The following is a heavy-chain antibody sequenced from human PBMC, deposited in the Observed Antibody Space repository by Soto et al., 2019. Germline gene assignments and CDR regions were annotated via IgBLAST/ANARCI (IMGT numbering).Heavy chain of an antibody. V-gene: IGHV4-59*08. J-gene: IGHJ4*02. CDR3: ARHGHKHDYAPTLYY. CDR2: IYYSGST. D-gene: IGHD4-17*01. Sequence: SETQFLTCTVSGGSISSYYWSWIRQPPGKGLEWIGYIYYSGSTNYNPSLKSRVTISVDTSKNQFSLKLSSVTAADTAVYYCARHGHKHDYAPTLYYWGQGTLVTVSS. CDR1: GGSISSYY.